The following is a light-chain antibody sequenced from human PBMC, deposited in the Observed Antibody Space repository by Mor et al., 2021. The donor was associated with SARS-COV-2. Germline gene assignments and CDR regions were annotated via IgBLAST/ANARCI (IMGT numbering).Light chain of an antibody. V-gene: IGKV3-20*01. CDR3: QQYGGSPLYT. Sequence: ISNYFAWYQQRPGQAPRLLIYGASTRASGIPDRFSGSGSGTDFSLTISRLEPEDFAVYFCQQYGGSPLYTFGQGTKLEMK. J-gene: IGKJ2*01. CDR2: GAS. CDR1: ISNY.